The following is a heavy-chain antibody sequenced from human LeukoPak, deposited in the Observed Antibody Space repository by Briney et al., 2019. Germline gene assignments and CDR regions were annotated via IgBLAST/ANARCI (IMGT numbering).Heavy chain of an antibody. CDR2: INHSAST. Sequence: SETLSLTCTVPGGSISSSSYYWSWIRQPPGKGLEWIGEINHSASTNYNPSLKSRVTISVDTSKNQFSLKLSSVTAADTAVYYCARGSLYYYYGMDVWGQGTTVTVSS. CDR3: ARGSLYYYYGMDV. J-gene: IGHJ6*02. V-gene: IGHV4-39*07. CDR1: GGSISSSSYY.